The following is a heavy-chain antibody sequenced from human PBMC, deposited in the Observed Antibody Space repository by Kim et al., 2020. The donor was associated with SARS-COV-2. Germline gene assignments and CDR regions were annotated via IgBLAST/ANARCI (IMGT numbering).Heavy chain of an antibody. V-gene: IGHV4-31*03. CDR1: GGSISSGGYY. CDR2: IYYSGST. CDR3: ARDGGVYSYGPRLDY. J-gene: IGHJ4*02. Sequence: SETLSLTCTVSGGSISSGGYYWSWIRQHPGKGLEWIGYIYYSGSTYYNPSLKSRVTISVDTSKNQFSLKLSSVTAADTAVYYCARDGGVYSYGPRLDYWGQGTLVTVSS. D-gene: IGHD5-18*01.